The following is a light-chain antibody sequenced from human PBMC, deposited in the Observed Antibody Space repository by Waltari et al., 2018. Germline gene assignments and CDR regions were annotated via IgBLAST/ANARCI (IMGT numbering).Light chain of an antibody. CDR3: QTWDLITVT. CDR1: NLGNKY. V-gene: IGLV3-1*01. Sequence: SYEVTQPPSVSVSPGQTASLFCSGENLGNKYTSWYQQKTGQSPLLVMHQNNVRPSGIPERFSGSSSGNTATLTISGTQAMDEAVYFCQTWDLITVTFGGGTKLTVL. CDR2: QNN. J-gene: IGLJ2*01.